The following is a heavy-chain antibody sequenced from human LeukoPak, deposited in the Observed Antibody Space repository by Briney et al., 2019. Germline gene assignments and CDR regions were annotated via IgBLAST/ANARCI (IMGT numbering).Heavy chain of an antibody. CDR2: VSGSGGST. Sequence: GGSLRLSCAASGFTFSSYAMSWVRQAPGKGLEWVSAVSGSGGSTYYADSVKGRFTISRDNSKNTLYLQMNSLRAEDTALYYCARDFPLTGPDTYYYYYYMDVWGKGTTVTVSS. CDR1: GFTFSSYA. V-gene: IGHV3-23*01. J-gene: IGHJ6*03. CDR3: ARDFPLTGPDTYYYYYYMDV. D-gene: IGHD7-27*01.